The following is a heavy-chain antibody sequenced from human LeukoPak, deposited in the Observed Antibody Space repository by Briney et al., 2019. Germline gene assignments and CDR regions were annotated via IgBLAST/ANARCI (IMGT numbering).Heavy chain of an antibody. V-gene: IGHV4-39*07. CDR2: IHHRGTT. Sequence: SETLSLTCIVSGGSISTNTYYWGWIRLPPGKGLEWIGEIHHRGTTYYNPSLRSRVTISVDTSKNQFSLRLTSVTAADTAVYYCARVTYNGYQHFDYWGQGALVTVSS. J-gene: IGHJ4*02. CDR1: GGSISTNTYY. D-gene: IGHD3-10*01. CDR3: ARVTYNGYQHFDY.